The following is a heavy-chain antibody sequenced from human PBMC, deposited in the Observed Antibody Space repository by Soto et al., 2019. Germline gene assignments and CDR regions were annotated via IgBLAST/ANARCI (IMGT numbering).Heavy chain of an antibody. CDR2: VYATGTT. V-gene: IGHV4-4*07. CDR1: GGSISISY. Sequence: SETLSLTCTVSGGSISISYWSWIRTPAGNGLEWIGRVYATGTTDYKPSLRSRVAMSVDISKKTFSLRLRSVTGADSGVYYCVRDGSKSLRDWFDPWGQGILVTVS. J-gene: IGHJ5*02. CDR3: VRDGSKSLRDWFDP.